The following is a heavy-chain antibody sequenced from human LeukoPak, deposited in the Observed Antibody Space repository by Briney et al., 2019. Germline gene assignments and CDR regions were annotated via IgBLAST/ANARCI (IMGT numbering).Heavy chain of an antibody. D-gene: IGHD1-14*01. CDR1: GFGFSSYG. J-gene: IGHJ4*02. V-gene: IGHV3-30*02. Sequence: GGSLRLSCAASGFGFSSYGMHWVRQAPGKGLEWVAFIRHDGSNKYYADSVKGRFTIARDNSKNTLYLQMNSLRAEDTAVYYSAKDHRPLGRHAVYFDYWGQGTLVTVSS. CDR2: IRHDGSNK. CDR3: AKDHRPLGRHAVYFDY.